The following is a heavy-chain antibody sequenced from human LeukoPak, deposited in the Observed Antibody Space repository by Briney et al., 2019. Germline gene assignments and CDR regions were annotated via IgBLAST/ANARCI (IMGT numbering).Heavy chain of an antibody. Sequence: SETLSLTCIVSGGSLHRSFWTWVRQPPGKGLQWIGRIYSSGTTGYSPSLKSRLTISIDTSMNQFSLRLASVTAADTAVYYCGRRPAVDGPIDNWGQGILVAVSS. CDR1: GGSLHRSF. D-gene: IGHD3/OR15-3a*01. V-gene: IGHV4-59*01. J-gene: IGHJ4*02. CDR2: IYSSGTT. CDR3: GRRPAVDGPIDN.